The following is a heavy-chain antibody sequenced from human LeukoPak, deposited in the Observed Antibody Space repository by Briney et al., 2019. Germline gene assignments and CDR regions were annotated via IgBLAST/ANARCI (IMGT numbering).Heavy chain of an antibody. V-gene: IGHV3-7*01. CDR3: ARDGYYYDILTGYNKIERGTFDY. Sequence: GGSLRLSCAASGFTFSTYWMSWVRQAPGKGLEWVANIKQEGSETYYVDSVKGRFTISRDNAKNSLYLQMNSLRAEDTAVYYCARDGYYYDILTGYNKIERGTFDYWGQGTLVTVSS. CDR1: GFTFSTYW. CDR2: IKQEGSET. D-gene: IGHD3-9*01. J-gene: IGHJ4*02.